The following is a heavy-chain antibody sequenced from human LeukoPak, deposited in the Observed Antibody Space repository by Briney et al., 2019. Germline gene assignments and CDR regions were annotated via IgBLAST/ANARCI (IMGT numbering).Heavy chain of an antibody. V-gene: IGHV3-48*01. CDR3: AREGGSGSYLYS. Sequence: GGSLRLSCAASGFTFSSYNMNWVRQAPGKGLEWISYISNSGSNTFYADSVKGRFTTSRDNAGNSLHLQMNSLKADDTAVYYCAREGGSGSYLYSWGQGTLDTVSS. D-gene: IGHD3-10*01. CDR1: GFTFSSYN. J-gene: IGHJ4*02. CDR2: ISNSGSNT.